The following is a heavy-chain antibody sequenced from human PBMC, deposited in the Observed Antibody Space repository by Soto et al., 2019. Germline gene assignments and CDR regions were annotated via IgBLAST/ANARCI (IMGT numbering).Heavy chain of an antibody. CDR3: ARSIAAAETPATLDY. CDR2: IWYDGSNK. V-gene: IGHV3-33*01. D-gene: IGHD6-13*01. CDR1: GFTFSSYG. Sequence: GGSLRLSCAASGFTFSSYGMHWVRQAPGKGLEWVAVIWYDGSNKYYADSVKGRFTISRDNSKNTLYLQMNSLRAEDTAVYYCARSIAAAETPATLDYWGQGTLVTVSS. J-gene: IGHJ4*02.